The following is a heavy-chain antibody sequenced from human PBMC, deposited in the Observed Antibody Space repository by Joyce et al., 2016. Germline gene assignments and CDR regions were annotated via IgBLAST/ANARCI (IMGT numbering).Heavy chain of an antibody. V-gene: IGHV3-21*06. D-gene: IGHD2-15*01. CDR2: ISPGSTSM. Sequence: EVQLVESGGGLVKPGGSLTLSCAASGFTFSNFTMNWVRQAPGKGLEWVSSISPGSTSMFYADSVKGRVTISRDNAKNSLFLQMNSLRAEDTAVYYCAREGSYFDLWGRGTLVTVSS. CDR1: GFTFSNFT. J-gene: IGHJ2*01. CDR3: AREGSYFDL.